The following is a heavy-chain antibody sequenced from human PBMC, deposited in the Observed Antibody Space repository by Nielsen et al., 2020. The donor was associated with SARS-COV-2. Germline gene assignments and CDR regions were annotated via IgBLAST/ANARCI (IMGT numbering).Heavy chain of an antibody. CDR3: ARVGGVEFDY. J-gene: IGHJ4*02. CDR2: IYYSGST. D-gene: IGHD3-16*01. CDR1: SASISSTSYY. Sequence: SETLSLTCTVSSASISSTSYYWGWIRQPPGKGLEWIGTIYYSGSTNYNPSLKSRVTISVDTSKNQFSLKLSFVTAADTAVYYCARVGGVEFDYWGQGTLVTVSS. V-gene: IGHV4-39*07.